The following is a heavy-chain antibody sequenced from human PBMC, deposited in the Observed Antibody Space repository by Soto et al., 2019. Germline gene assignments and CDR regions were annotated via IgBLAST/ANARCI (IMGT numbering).Heavy chain of an antibody. CDR2: INPKSGGT. D-gene: IGHD2-8*01. V-gene: IGHV1-2*04. J-gene: IGHJ6*02. Sequence: ASVKVSCKASGYSFTDYHIHWVRQAPGQGLEWLGRINPKSGGTSTAQKFQGWVTMTRDRSISTVYMELTRLRSDDTAVYFCARGHSTXCSNGVCSFFYNHEMDVWGQGTTVTVSS. CDR1: GYSFTDYH. CDR3: ARGHSTXCSNGVCSFFYNHEMDV.